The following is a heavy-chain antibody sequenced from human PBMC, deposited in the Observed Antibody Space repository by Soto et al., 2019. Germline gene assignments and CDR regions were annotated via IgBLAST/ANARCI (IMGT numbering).Heavy chain of an antibody. CDR2: ISAYNGNT. CDR1: GYTFTSYG. CDR3: ARVGYWYSSRWSIDAYYYGMDV. V-gene: IGHV1-18*01. J-gene: IGHJ6*02. D-gene: IGHD6-13*01. Sequence: QVQLVQSGAEVKKPGASVKVSCKASGYTFTSYGISWVRQAPGQGLEWMGWISAYNGNTNYAQKLQGRVTMTTDTSTSTAYMELSSLRSDDTAVYYCARVGYWYSSRWSIDAYYYGMDVWGQGTTVRVAS.